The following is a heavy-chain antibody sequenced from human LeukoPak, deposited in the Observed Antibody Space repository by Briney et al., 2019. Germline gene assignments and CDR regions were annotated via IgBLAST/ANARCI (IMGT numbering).Heavy chain of an antibody. CDR1: GGSISSYY. CDR3: ARVGFGNTPHPIDY. J-gene: IGHJ4*02. D-gene: IGHD4-23*01. CDR2: IYYTGST. Sequence: PSETLSLTCTVSGGSISSYYWSWIRQPPEKGLEWIGYIYYTGSTNYNPSLKSRVTISVDTSKNQFSLELSSVTAADTAVYYCARVGFGNTPHPIDYWGQGTLVTVSS. V-gene: IGHV4-59*01.